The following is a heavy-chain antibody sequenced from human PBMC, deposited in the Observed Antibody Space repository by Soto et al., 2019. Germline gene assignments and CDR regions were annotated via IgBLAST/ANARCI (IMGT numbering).Heavy chain of an antibody. CDR1: GGSMSSYY. Sequence: PSETLSLTSIVSGGSMSSYYWGWVRQPPGKGLEWIGYIYYTGTTTYHPSLKSRVTISIDTSRNQFSLKLNSVTAADTAVYYGARLGGYSQAFDQWGQGSLVTVS. CDR3: ARLGGYSQAFDQ. V-gene: IGHV4-59*08. D-gene: IGHD2-21*02. CDR2: IYYTGTT. J-gene: IGHJ4*02.